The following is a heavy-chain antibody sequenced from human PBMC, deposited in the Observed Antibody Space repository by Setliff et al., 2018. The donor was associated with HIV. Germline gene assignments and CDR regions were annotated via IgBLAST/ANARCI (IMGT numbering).Heavy chain of an antibody. CDR2: INHRGST. V-gene: IGHV4-34*01. J-gene: IGHJ3*02. Sequence: SETLSLTCAVYGGSFSSYYWSWIRQSPGRGLEWIGEINHRGSTNHNPSLKSRGTISVDTSKNQVSLKLTSVTAADTAVYYCARGPNYYESSGYSRTMAFDIWGQGTMVTV. CDR3: ARGPNYYESSGYSRTMAFDI. CDR1: GGSFSSYY. D-gene: IGHD3-22*01.